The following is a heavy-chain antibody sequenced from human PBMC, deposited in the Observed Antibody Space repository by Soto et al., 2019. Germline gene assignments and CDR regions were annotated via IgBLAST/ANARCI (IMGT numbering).Heavy chain of an antibody. CDR3: ARLQAAAGDNDLTFDY. CDR1: GYSFTSYW. D-gene: IGHD6-13*01. Sequence: EVQLVQSGAEVKKPGESLRISCKGSGYSFTSYWISWVRQMPGKGLEWMGRIDPSDSYTNYSPSFPGHVTISAYKSSSTAYLQWSSLKASDTAIYYCARLQAAAGDNDLTFDYWGQGTLVTVSS. J-gene: IGHJ4*02. CDR2: IDPSDSYT. V-gene: IGHV5-10-1*01.